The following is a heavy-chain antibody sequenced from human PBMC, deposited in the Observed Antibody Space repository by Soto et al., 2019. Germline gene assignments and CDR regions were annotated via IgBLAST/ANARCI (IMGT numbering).Heavy chain of an antibody. J-gene: IGHJ6*02. CDR3: ARDDFRKVAVAGAYYYYGMDV. D-gene: IGHD6-19*01. CDR2: ISAYNGNT. V-gene: IGHV1-18*01. CDR1: GYTFTSYG. Sequence: ASVKVSCKASGYTFTSYGISWVRQAPGQGLEWMGWISAYNGNTNYAQKLQGRVTMTTDTSTSTAYMELRSLRSDDTAVYYCARDDFRKVAVAGAYYYYGMDVSSQGTTVTVSS.